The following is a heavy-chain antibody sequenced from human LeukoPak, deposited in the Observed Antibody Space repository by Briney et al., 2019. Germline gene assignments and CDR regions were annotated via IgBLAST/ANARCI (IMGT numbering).Heavy chain of an antibody. CDR3: ARDSLGGARKPYNWFDP. CDR1: GEAFSRYY. V-gene: IGHV4-4*07. D-gene: IGHD3-16*01. CDR2: IYTSGST. Sequence: KPSETLSLTCAVYGEAFSRYYWSWIRQPAGKGLEWIGRIYTSGSTNYNPSLKSRVTMSVDTSKNQFSLKLSSVTAADTAVYYCARDSLGGARKPYNWFDPWGQGTLVTVSS. J-gene: IGHJ5*02.